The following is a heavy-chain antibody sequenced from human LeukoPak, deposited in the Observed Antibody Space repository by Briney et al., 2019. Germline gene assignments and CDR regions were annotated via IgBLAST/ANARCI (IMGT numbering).Heavy chain of an antibody. V-gene: IGHV4-30-4*01. CDR1: GGSISSGDYY. CDR2: IYYSGST. CDR3: AKGALAKVLIIYDAFDI. J-gene: IGHJ3*02. D-gene: IGHD3-3*01. Sequence: SETLSLTCTVSGGSISSGDYYWSWIRQPPGKGLEWIGYIYYSGSTYYNPSLKSRVTISVDTSKNQFSLKLSSVTAADTAVYYCAKGALAKVLIIYDAFDIWGQGTMVTVSS.